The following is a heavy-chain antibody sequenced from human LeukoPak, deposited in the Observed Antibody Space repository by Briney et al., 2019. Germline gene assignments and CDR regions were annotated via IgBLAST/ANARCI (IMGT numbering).Heavy chain of an antibody. CDR3: ARRHYDFWSGYYDASDI. Sequence: GEPLKFSCKGSGYSFTSYWTGWLRRMPGKGLEWLGIIYHGDSDTSYSPSFQGQVPISADRSISTDYLQWSSLNASDTAMYYCARRHYDFWSGYYDASDIWGQGTMVTVSS. CDR2: IYHGDSDT. D-gene: IGHD3-3*01. J-gene: IGHJ3*02. CDR1: GYSFTSYW. V-gene: IGHV5-51*01.